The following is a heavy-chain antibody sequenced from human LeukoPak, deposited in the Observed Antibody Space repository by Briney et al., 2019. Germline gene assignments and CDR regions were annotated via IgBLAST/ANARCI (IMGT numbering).Heavy chain of an antibody. CDR2: ISSHGAST. CDR1: GFTFSSYA. V-gene: IGHV3-64D*06. CDR3: VKAPSYSSGWHFFDY. D-gene: IGHD6-19*01. J-gene: IGHJ4*02. Sequence: GGSLRLSCSASGFTFSSYAMNWVRQAPGKGLEYVSAISSHGASTYYADSMKGRFTISRDNSKNTLYPQMSSLRAEDTAVYYCVKAPSYSSGWHFFDYWGQGTLVTVSS.